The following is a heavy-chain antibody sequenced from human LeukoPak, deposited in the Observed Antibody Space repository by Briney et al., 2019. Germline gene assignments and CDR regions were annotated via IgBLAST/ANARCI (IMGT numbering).Heavy chain of an antibody. CDR3: AKVGIQASPQRAFDY. J-gene: IGHJ4*02. CDR2: IRYDGSNK. CDR1: GFTFSSYG. Sequence: GGSLRLSCAASGFTFSSYGMHWVRQAPGKGLEWVAFIRYDGSNKYYADSVKGRFTISRDNSKNTLYLQMNSLRAEDTAVYYCAKVGIQASPQRAFDYWGQGTLVTVSS. V-gene: IGHV3-30*02. D-gene: IGHD6-25*01.